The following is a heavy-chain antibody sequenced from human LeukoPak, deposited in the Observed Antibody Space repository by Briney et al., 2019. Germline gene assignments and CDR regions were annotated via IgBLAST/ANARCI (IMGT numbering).Heavy chain of an antibody. V-gene: IGHV1-69*04. CDR3: ASSGYYGSGSYPSYGMDV. J-gene: IGHJ6*02. CDR2: IIPILGIA. Sequence: ASVKVSCKASGGTSSSYAISWVRQAPGQGLEWMGRIIPILGIANYAQKFQGRVTITADKSTSTAYMELSSLRSEDTAVYYCASSGYYGSGSYPSYGMDVWGQGTTVTVSS. CDR1: GGTSSSYA. D-gene: IGHD3-10*01.